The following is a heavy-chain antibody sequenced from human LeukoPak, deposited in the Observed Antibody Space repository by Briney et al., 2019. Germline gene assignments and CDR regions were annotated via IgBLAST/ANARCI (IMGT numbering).Heavy chain of an antibody. CDR1: GYTFTSYG. D-gene: IGHD4-17*01. Sequence: ASVKVSCKASGYTFTSYGISWVRQAPGQGREWMGWINAGNGNTKYSQKFQGRVTITRDTSASTAYMELSSLRSEDTAVYYCARGDYGDFLSEIALDYWGQGTLVTVSS. CDR3: ARGDYGDFLSEIALDY. CDR2: INAGNGNT. J-gene: IGHJ4*02. V-gene: IGHV1-3*01.